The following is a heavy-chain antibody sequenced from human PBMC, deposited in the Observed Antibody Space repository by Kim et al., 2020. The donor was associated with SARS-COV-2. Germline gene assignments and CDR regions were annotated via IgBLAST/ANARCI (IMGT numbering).Heavy chain of an antibody. J-gene: IGHJ4*02. V-gene: IGHV1-3*01. CDR3: AKDGGIGTSYFIDN. Sequence: SENFQGRVTITRDTSATTVYMELTSLRSEDTAVYYCAKDGGIGTSYFIDNWGQGTLVTVSS. D-gene: IGHD1-26*01.